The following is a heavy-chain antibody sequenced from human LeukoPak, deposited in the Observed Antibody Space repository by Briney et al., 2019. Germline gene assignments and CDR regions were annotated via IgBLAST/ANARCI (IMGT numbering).Heavy chain of an antibody. Sequence: SETLSLTCTVSGGSISSSSYYWGWIRQPPGKGLEWIVSIYYSGSTYYNPSLKSRVTISVDTSKNQFSLKLSSVTAADTAVYYCASLRFLEWFFGTTSEYYFDYWGQGTLVTVSS. D-gene: IGHD3-3*01. J-gene: IGHJ4*02. CDR2: IYYSGST. V-gene: IGHV4-39*01. CDR3: ASLRFLEWFFGTTSEYYFDY. CDR1: GGSISSSSYY.